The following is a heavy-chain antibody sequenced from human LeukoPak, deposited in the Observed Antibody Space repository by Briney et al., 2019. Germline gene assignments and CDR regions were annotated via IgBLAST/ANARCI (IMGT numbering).Heavy chain of an antibody. CDR1: GFTFDDYA. D-gene: IGHD6-19*01. CDR2: ISWNSGSI. V-gene: IGHV3-9*01. CDR3: AKDKVGQWLAGWFDP. J-gene: IGHJ5*02. Sequence: GGSLRLSCAASGFTFDDYAMHWVRQAPGKGLEWVSGISWNSGSIGYADSVKGRFTISRGNAKNSLYLQMNSLRAEDTALYYCAKDKVGQWLAGWFDPWGQGTLVTVSS.